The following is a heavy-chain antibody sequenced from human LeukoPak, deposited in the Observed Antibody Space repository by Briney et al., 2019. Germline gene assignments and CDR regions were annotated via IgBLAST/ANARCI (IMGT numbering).Heavy chain of an antibody. CDR1: GFTFSSYA. V-gene: IGHV3-30-3*01. CDR2: ISYDGSNK. J-gene: IGHJ4*02. D-gene: IGHD3-22*01. Sequence: PGRSLRLSCAASGFTFSSYAMHWVRQAPGKGLEWVAVISYDGSNKYYADSVKGRFTISRDNSKNTLYLQMNSLRAGDTAVYYCARGPVFYYDSSGYLNYWGQGTLVTVSS. CDR3: ARGPVFYYDSSGYLNY.